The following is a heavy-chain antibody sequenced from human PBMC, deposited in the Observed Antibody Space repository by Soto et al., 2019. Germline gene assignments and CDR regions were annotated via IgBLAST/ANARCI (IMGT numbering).Heavy chain of an antibody. CDR1: GYSFSFYG. CDR2: INPSAGNR. Sequence: ASVKVSCKASGYSFSFYGINWVRQAPGQGLEWMGWINPSAGNRNFAQKFEDRVTMTTATSTNTVFLELRSLKSDDTAIYYCARDRLRGYDSSGFYSWGQGTMVTVSS. D-gene: IGHD3-22*01. V-gene: IGHV1-18*01. J-gene: IGHJ4*02. CDR3: ARDRLRGYDSSGFYS.